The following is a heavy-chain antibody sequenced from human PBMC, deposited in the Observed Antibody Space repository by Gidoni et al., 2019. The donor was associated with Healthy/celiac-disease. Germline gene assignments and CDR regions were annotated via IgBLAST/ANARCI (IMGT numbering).Heavy chain of an antibody. Sequence: EVQLLESGGGLVQPGGSLRLSCAASGFTFSSYAMSWVRQAPGKGLEWVSAISGSGGSTYYADSVKGRFTISRDNSKNTLYLQMNSLRAEDTAVYYCAKGDYYYGSGAGYYFDYWGQGTLVTVSS. CDR3: AKGDYYYGSGAGYYFDY. V-gene: IGHV3-23*01. D-gene: IGHD3-10*01. CDR2: ISGSGGST. CDR1: GFTFSSYA. J-gene: IGHJ4*02.